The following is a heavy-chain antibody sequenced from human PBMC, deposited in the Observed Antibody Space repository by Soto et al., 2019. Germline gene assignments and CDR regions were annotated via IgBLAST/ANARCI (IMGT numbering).Heavy chain of an antibody. J-gene: IGHJ4*02. CDR3: ARDQGVVIIKDH. V-gene: IGHV3-33*08. CDR1: GFTFRNHA. CDR2: IWYDGTSK. D-gene: IGHD6-6*01. Sequence: QVQLVESGGGVVQPGRSLSLSCAASGFTFRNHAMHWVRQAPGKGLEWVGLIWYDGTSKYYADSVKGRFTISRDNSKNALYLEMHSLRVEDTAIYYCARDQGVVIIKDHWGQGTLVTVSS.